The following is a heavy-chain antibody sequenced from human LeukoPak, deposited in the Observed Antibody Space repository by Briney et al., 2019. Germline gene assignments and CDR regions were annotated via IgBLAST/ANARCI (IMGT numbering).Heavy chain of an antibody. CDR2: ISYDGSNK. J-gene: IGHJ4*02. CDR1: GFTFSSYA. V-gene: IGHV3-30*04. Sequence: PGRSLRLSCAASGFTFSSYAMHWVRQAPGKGLEWVAVISYDGSNKYYADSVKGRFTISRDNSKNTLYLQMNSLRAEDTAVYYCARGSPGGSSWPDYCGQGTLVTVSS. CDR3: ARGSPGGSSWPDY. D-gene: IGHD6-13*01.